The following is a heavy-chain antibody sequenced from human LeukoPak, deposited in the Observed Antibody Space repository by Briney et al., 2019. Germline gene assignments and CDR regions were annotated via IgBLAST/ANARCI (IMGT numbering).Heavy chain of an antibody. CDR1: GSIFTSYW. CDR2: IYPGDSDT. V-gene: IGHV5-51*01. J-gene: IGHJ6*03. CDR3: AKAYYYGSGSNYYYMDV. D-gene: IGHD3-10*01. Sequence: GESLKISCQDSGSIFTSYWIGWVRQLPGKGLEWIGIIYPGDSDTRYSPSFQGQVTISADKSISTAYLQWSSLKASDTAMYYCAKAYYYGSGSNYYYMDVWGKGTTVTVSS.